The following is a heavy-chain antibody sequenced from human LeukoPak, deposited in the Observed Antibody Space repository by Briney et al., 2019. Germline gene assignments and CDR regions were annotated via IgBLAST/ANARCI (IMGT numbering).Heavy chain of an antibody. CDR2: INHSGST. Sequence: KPSETLSLTCAVYGGSFSGYYWSWIRQPPGKGLEWIGEINHSGSTNYNPSLKSRVTISVDTSKNQVSLKLTSVTAADTAVYYCARTEESGYNYGYFGYYYYMDVWGKGTTVTVSS. V-gene: IGHV4-34*01. CDR3: ARTEESGYNYGYFGYYYYMDV. CDR1: GGSFSGYY. J-gene: IGHJ6*03. D-gene: IGHD5-18*01.